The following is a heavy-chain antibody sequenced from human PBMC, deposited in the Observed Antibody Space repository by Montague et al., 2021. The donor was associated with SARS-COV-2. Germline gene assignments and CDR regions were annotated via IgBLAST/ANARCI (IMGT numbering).Heavy chain of an antibody. V-gene: IGHV4-31*03. CDR1: SDSLTITSYY. Sequence: TLSLTCTVSSDSLTITSYYWSWIRLHPGKGLQWIGNIFYTGMTFFNPSLKSRLTMSVDTSQNQFSLRLTSVTAADTAVYYCARLSQFAWFDPWGQGTLVTVSS. CDR2: IFYTGMT. CDR3: ARLSQFAWFDP. J-gene: IGHJ5*02. D-gene: IGHD5-24*01.